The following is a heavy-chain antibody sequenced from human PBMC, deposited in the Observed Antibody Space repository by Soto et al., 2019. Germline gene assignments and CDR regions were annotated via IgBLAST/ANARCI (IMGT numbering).Heavy chain of an antibody. CDR1: GGSISSGFYY. CDR2: IYYSGST. D-gene: IGHD3-22*01. J-gene: IGHJ3*02. Sequence: SETLSLTCTVSGGSISSGFYYCSWIRQHPRKGLEWIGYIYYSGSTYYNPSLKSRLIISLDTSENQFSLKLNSVTAADTAVYYCARTASSGPFDIWGQGTMVTVSS. CDR3: ARTASSGPFDI. V-gene: IGHV4-31*03.